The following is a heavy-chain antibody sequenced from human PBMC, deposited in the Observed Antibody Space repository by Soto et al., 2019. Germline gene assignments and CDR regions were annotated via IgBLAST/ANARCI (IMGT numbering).Heavy chain of an antibody. V-gene: IGHV3-33*05. J-gene: IGHJ4*02. CDR3: ARRWNYYLEC. CDR2: ISYDGSD. CDR1: GFPFREFG. Sequence: QMQLVESGGGVVQPGRSLRLSCVASGFPFREFGMHWVRQAPGKGLEWVALISYDGSDYADSVKGRFTISRDDSRDTLFLHMDNLRPDDPGVYYCARRWNYYLECWGQGTVVAVSS. D-gene: IGHD1-1*01.